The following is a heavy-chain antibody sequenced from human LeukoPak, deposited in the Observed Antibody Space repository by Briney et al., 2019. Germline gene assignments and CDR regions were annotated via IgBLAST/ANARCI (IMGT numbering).Heavy chain of an antibody. CDR1: GFTFSSYA. CDR3: AKDPDGVSVAGAFDI. CDR2: ISGSGGST. D-gene: IGHD6-19*01. J-gene: IGHJ3*02. V-gene: IGHV3-23*01. Sequence: PGGSLRFSCAASGFTFSSYAMSWVRQAPGKGLEWVSVISGSGGSTYYADSVKGRFTISRDNSKNTLYLQMNSLRAEDTAVYYCAKDPDGVSVAGAFDIWGQGTMVTVSS.